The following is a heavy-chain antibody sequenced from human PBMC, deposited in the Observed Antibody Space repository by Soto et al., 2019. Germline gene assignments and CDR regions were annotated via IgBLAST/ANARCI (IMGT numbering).Heavy chain of an antibody. CDR1: GFTVSSKY. Sequence: EVQLVESGGGLVQPGGSLRLCYAASGFTVSSKYMSWVRQAPGQGLEWVSVIYTGGSTYYAESVKGRFTISRDISKNTLYLQMNSLRAEDTAIYYCARPVAGWYFDLWGRGTLVTVSS. D-gene: IGHD2-21*01. CDR2: IYTGGST. V-gene: IGHV3-66*04. J-gene: IGHJ2*01. CDR3: ARPVAGWYFDL.